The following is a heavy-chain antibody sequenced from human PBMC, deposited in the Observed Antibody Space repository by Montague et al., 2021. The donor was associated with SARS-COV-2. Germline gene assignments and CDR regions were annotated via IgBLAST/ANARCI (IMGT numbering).Heavy chain of an antibody. D-gene: IGHD5-18*01. J-gene: IGHJ4*02. CDR2: INHSGGT. V-gene: IGHV4-34*01. Sequence: SETLSLTCAVYGGSFSGYYWSWIRQPPGKGLEWIGEINHSGGTNYNPPLKSRVTISVDTSKNQFSLKLSSVTAADTAVYYCARGGGYSYGSLDYWGQGTLVTVSS. CDR3: ARGGGYSYGSLDY. CDR1: GGSFSGYY.